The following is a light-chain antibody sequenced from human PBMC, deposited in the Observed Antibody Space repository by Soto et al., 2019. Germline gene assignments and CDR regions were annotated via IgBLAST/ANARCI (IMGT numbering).Light chain of an antibody. J-gene: IGKJ1*01. CDR1: RGINTY. CDR3: QQTYTTPRT. Sequence: DIQMTQSPSSLSASIGDRVTITCRASRGINTYVNWYQQKPGKAPKLLIFSASTLQSGVPSRFSGGGSGSDFTFTISSLLSEDFATYYCQQTYTTPRTFGQGTKVDI. CDR2: SAS. V-gene: IGKV1-39*01.